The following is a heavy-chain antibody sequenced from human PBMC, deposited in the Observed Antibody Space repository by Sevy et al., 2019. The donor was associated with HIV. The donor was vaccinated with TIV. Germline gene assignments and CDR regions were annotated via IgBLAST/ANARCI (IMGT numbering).Heavy chain of an antibody. CDR2: IYTSGSP. V-gene: IGHV4-61*02. J-gene: IGHJ3*01. D-gene: IGHD3-10*01. Sequence: SETLSLTCTVSGDSIRSGSYYWSWFRQPAGKGLEWIGRIYTSGSPKYNPSLESRVTISADTSKNQFSLELSSVTAADTAICYCARDKRFLNDAFDVWGQGTMVTVSS. CDR1: GDSIRSGSYY. CDR3: ARDKRFLNDAFDV.